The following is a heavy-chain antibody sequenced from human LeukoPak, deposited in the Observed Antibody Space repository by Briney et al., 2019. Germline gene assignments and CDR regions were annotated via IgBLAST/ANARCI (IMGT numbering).Heavy chain of an antibody. D-gene: IGHD3-22*01. CDR2: IYYSGST. CDR1: GGSISSGGYY. V-gene: IGHV4-31*03. CDR3: ARWGSNLNTYYYDSSGPNWFDP. Sequence: SQTLSLTCTVSGGSISSGGYYWRWIRQHPGKGLEWIGYIYYSGSTYYNPSLKSRVTISVDTSKNQFSLKLSSVTAADTAVYYCARWGSNLNTYYYDSSGPNWFDPWGQGTLVTVSS. J-gene: IGHJ5*02.